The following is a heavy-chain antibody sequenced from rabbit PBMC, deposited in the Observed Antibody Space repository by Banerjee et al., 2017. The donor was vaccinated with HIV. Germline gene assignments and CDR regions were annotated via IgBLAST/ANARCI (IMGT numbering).Heavy chain of an antibody. J-gene: IGHJ4*01. CDR3: VRANDGGFGGYGFAHYFKL. D-gene: IGHD6-1*01. CDR2: IYNGDGST. Sequence: QEQLEESGGDLVKPEGSLTLTCKASGFDLSNYYDMCWVRQAPGKGLEWIACIYNGDGSTYYASWAKGRFTISKSTSLNTVTLQMTSLTAADTAAYFCVRANDGGFGGYGFAHYFKLWGQGTLVTVS. CDR1: GFDLSNYYD. V-gene: IGHV1S47*01.